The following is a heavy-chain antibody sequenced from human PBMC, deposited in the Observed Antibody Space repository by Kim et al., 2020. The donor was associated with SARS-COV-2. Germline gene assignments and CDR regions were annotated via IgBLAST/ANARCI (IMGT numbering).Heavy chain of an antibody. Sequence: GGSLRLSFAASGFTLGIYGLHWVRQAPGKGLEWVAVIWYDGSNKYYADSVKGRFTISRDNSKNTLYLQMNSLRAEDTAVYYCARDRWRSSGGNYYFDYWGQGTLVTVSS. CDR2: IWYDGSNK. CDR3: ARDRWRSSGGNYYFDY. V-gene: IGHV3-33*01. CDR1: GFTLGIYG. J-gene: IGHJ4*02. D-gene: IGHD2-15*01.